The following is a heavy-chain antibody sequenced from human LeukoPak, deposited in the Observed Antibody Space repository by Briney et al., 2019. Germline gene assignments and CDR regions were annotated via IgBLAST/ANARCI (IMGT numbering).Heavy chain of an antibody. D-gene: IGHD6-13*01. CDR1: GFTFSSYG. CDR3: GGSVWYADFDY. V-gene: IGHV3-23*01. CDR2: ISGSGGSP. J-gene: IGHJ4*02. Sequence: PGGSLRLSCAAAGFTFSSYGMRWDRQAPGKGVEWVSAISGSGGSPYYAGSVTGRFTISRDNSKNTLYLQMTSLRAEDTAVYYCGGSVWYADFDYWGQGTLVTVSS.